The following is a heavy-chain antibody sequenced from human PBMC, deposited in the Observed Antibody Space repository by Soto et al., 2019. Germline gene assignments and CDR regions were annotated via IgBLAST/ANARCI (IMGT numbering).Heavy chain of an antibody. V-gene: IGHV1-46*01. CDR2: INPRGGST. D-gene: IGHD3-22*01. CDR3: AREEYYYDSSGYYYGYYYGMDV. CDR1: GYTFTSYY. Sequence: GASVKVSCKASGYTFTSYYMHWVRQAPGQGLGGMGIINPRGGSTSYAQKVQGRVTMTRDTSTSTVYMELSSLRSEDTAVYYCAREEYYYDSSGYYYGYYYGMDVWGQGTTVTVSS. J-gene: IGHJ6*02.